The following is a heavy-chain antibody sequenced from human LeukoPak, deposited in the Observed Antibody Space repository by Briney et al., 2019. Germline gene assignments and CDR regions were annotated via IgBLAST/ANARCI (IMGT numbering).Heavy chain of an antibody. CDR2: IYYSGST. Sequence: SETLSLTCTVSGCSISSSTYYWGWIRQPPGKGLEGIGSIYYSGSTYYNPSLKSRVTISVDTSKNQFSLKLSSVTAADTAVYYCARSAVRGVDYWGQGTLVTVSS. J-gene: IGHJ4*02. CDR3: ARSAVRGVDY. D-gene: IGHD3-10*01. CDR1: GCSISSSTYY. V-gene: IGHV4-39*01.